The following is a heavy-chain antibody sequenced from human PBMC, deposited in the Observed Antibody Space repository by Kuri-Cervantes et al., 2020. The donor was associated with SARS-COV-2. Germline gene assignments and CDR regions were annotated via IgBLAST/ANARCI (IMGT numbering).Heavy chain of an antibody. CDR3: ARGIDDFWSGYCPFDY. CDR1: GFTFDDYG. D-gene: IGHD3-3*01. V-gene: IGHV3-20*04. Sequence: GESLKISCAASGFTFDDYGMSWVRQAPGKGLEWVSGINWNGGSTGYADSVKGRFTISRDNAKNTLYLQMNSLRAEDTAVYYCARGIDDFWSGYCPFDYWGQGTLVTVSS. CDR2: INWNGGST. J-gene: IGHJ4*02.